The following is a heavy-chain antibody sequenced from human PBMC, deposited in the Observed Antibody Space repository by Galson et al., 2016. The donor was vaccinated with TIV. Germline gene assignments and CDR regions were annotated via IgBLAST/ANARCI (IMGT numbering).Heavy chain of an antibody. J-gene: IGHJ4*02. Sequence: SVKVSCKASGYSFTAYPIHRVRQVPGHSPEWMGWISTSNGNPKYSQNFQGRVTITRDASATTASMELSSLRSEATAVYYCARERGGGGYFDFWGQGTLVTVSS. CDR1: GYSFTAYP. V-gene: IGHV1-3*04. CDR2: ISTSNGNP. D-gene: IGHD3-16*01. CDR3: ARERGGGGYFDF.